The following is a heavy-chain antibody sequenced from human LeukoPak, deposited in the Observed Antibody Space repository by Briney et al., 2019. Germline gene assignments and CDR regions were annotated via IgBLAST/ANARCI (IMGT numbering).Heavy chain of an antibody. V-gene: IGHV3-33*08. D-gene: IGHD4-17*01. J-gene: IGHJ4*02. CDR1: GFTFSSYG. CDR3: ATQIQYGDYDY. CDR2: IWYDGSNK. Sequence: GRSLRLSCVTSGFTFSSYGMHWVRQAPGKGLEWVAVIWYDGSNKYYADSVKGRFTISRDNSKNTPYLQMNSLRAEDTAVYYCATQIQYGDYDYWGQGTLVTVSS.